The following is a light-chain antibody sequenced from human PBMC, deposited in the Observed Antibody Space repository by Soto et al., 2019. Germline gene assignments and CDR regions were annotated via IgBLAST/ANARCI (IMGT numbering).Light chain of an antibody. CDR3: QQYNNWSPWT. V-gene: IGKV3-15*01. J-gene: IGKJ1*01. CDR2: GAS. Sequence: EIVMTQSPATLSVSPGERATLSCRASQSVSSNLAWYQQKPCQAPRLLIYGASTRATGIPARFSGSGSGTEFTLAISVRQSEDFAVYYCQQYNNWSPWTFGRGTKVEIK. CDR1: QSVSSN.